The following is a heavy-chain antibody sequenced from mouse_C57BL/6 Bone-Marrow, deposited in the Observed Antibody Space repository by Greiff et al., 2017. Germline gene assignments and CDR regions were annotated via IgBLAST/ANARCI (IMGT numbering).Heavy chain of an antibody. Sequence: EVKLQQSGPGLVKPSQSLSLTCSVTGYSITSGYYWNWIRQFPGNKLEWMGYISYDGSNNYNPSLKNRIAITRYTSKNQFFLKFNSVTTEDTATYYCARDDYYGSSYVNAYWGQGTLVTVSA. J-gene: IGHJ3*01. CDR3: ARDDYYGSSYVNAY. CDR2: ISYDGSN. CDR1: GYSITSGYY. V-gene: IGHV3-6*01. D-gene: IGHD1-1*01.